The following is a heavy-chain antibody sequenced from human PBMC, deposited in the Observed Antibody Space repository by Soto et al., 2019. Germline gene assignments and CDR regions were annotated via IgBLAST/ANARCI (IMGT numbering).Heavy chain of an antibody. D-gene: IGHD1-26*01. Sequence: ASVKVSCKASGYTFTSYGISWVRQAPGQGLEWMGWFSAYNGNTNYAQKLQGRVTMTTDTSTSTAYMELRSLRSDDTAVYYCARDNSPGSCSYFYEYYGMDVSGQGTTVTVSS. CDR3: ARDNSPGSCSYFYEYYGMDV. J-gene: IGHJ6*02. CDR2: FSAYNGNT. V-gene: IGHV1-18*01. CDR1: GYTFTSYG.